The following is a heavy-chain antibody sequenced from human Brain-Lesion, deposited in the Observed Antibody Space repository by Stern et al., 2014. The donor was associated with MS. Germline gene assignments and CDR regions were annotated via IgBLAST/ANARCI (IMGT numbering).Heavy chain of an antibody. V-gene: IGHV4-59*01. CDR3: ARDLGAFYYDV. Sequence: QVQLVQSAPGLVKPSETLSLTCTVSGGSIGNYSWSWLRQPPGKRPEWVGYIFHSGSTDSNPSLKSRATISLDTSKNQFSLKLTSMTAADTAVYYCARDLGAFYYDVWGQGTLVTVSS. CDR2: IFHSGST. D-gene: IGHD3-22*01. CDR1: GGSIGNYS. J-gene: IGHJ4*02.